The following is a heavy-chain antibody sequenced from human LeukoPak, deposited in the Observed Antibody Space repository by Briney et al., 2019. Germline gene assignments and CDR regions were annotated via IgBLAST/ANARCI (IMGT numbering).Heavy chain of an antibody. Sequence: PGGSLRLSCAASGFTFSSYAMSWVRQAPGKGLEWVSAISGSGGSTYSADSVKGRFTISRDNPNNTLYLQMNSLRAEDTAVYYCARCLYYYGSGSYYVDYWGQGTLVTVSS. CDR3: ARCLYYYGSGSYYVDY. D-gene: IGHD3-10*01. J-gene: IGHJ4*02. CDR1: GFTFSSYA. CDR2: ISGSGGST. V-gene: IGHV3-23*01.